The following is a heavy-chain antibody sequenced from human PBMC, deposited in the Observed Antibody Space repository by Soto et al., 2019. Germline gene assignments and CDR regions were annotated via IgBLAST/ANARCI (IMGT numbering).Heavy chain of an antibody. V-gene: IGHV4-4*02. CDR3: ARGYKYYDSSGYYYYFDY. CDR1: GGSISSSNW. D-gene: IGHD3-22*01. J-gene: IGHJ4*02. Sequence: SVTLSLTCAVSGGSISSSNWWSWVRQPPGKGLEWIGEIYHSGSTNYNPSLKSRVTISVDKSKNQFSLKLSSVTAADTAVYYCARGYKYYDSSGYYYYFDYWGQGTLVTVSS. CDR2: IYHSGST.